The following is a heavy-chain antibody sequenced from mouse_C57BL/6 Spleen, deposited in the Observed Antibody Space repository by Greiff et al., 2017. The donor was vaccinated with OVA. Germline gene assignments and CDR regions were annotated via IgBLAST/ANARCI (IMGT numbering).Heavy chain of an antibody. D-gene: IGHD4-1*01. CDR1: GYTFTDYY. Sequence: VQLQESGAELVRPGASVKLSCKASGYTFTDYYINWVKQRPGQGLEWIARIYPGSGNTYYNEKFKGKATLTAEKSSSTAYMQLSSLTSEDSAVYFCAREGKTGTGWFAYWGQGTLVTVSA. V-gene: IGHV1-76*01. CDR2: IYPGSGNT. J-gene: IGHJ3*01. CDR3: AREGKTGTGWFAY.